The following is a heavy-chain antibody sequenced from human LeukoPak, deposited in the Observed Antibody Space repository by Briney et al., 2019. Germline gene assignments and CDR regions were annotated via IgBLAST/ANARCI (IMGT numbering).Heavy chain of an antibody. D-gene: IGHD3-10*01. Sequence: GGSLRLSCAASAFTSSDYYTNWVRQVPGKGLEWVSSISHSGDSAHNSESQKGRFTTSRDNAKNSLYLQMNRLRAEDTAVYYCARAPFRDYFGSGSYFDYWGQGILVIVSS. CDR2: ISHSGDSA. V-gene: IGHV3-21*01. CDR3: ARAPFRDYFGSGSYFDY. CDR1: AFTSSDYY. J-gene: IGHJ4*02.